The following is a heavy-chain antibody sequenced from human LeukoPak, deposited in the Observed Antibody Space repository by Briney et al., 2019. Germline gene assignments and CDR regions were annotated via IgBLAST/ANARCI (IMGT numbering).Heavy chain of an antibody. J-gene: IGHJ4*02. CDR2: ISTYSGNT. D-gene: IGHD3-10*01. CDR3: GRALLGGSDIYTPFSY. Sequence: ASVKVSYKASGYTFNIYGIIWVRQAPGQGLEWVGWISTYSGNTNYAPNIQDRVTMTTDTSTSTAYMELRSLRSDDTAVYYCGRALLGGSDIYTPFSYWGQGTLVTVSS. V-gene: IGHV1-18*01. CDR1: GYTFNIYG.